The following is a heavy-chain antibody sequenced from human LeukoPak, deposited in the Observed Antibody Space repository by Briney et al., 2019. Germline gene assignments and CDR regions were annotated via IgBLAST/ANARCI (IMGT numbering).Heavy chain of an antibody. Sequence: SVKVSCKASGGTFSSYAISRVRQAPGQGLEWMGGIIPIFGTANYAQKFQGRVTITADKSTSTAYMELSSLRSEDTAVYYCARGPYYDYVWGSPAFDYWGQGTLVTVSS. CDR2: IIPIFGTA. V-gene: IGHV1-69*06. D-gene: IGHD3-16*01. J-gene: IGHJ4*02. CDR1: GGTFSSYA. CDR3: ARGPYYDYVWGSPAFDY.